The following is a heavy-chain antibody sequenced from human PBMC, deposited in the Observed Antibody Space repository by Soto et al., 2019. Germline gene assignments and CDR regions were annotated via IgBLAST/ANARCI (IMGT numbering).Heavy chain of an antibody. V-gene: IGHV1-46*01. CDR1: GYVFSSSF. Sequence: ASVKVSCKASGYVFSSSFVHWVRQAPGQGLEWMAMINPTVGSTSYAHNFQGRIAVTRDTSTATVYLDLCSLRSADTAIYYCAREVNTVIMPGDTEDYSGLDVWGQGTTVTVSS. CDR3: AREVNTVIMPGDTEDYSGLDV. J-gene: IGHJ6*02. CDR2: INPTVGST. D-gene: IGHD2-21*02.